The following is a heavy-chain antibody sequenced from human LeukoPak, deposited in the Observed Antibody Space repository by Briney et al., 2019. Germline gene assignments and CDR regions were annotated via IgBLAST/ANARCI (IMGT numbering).Heavy chain of an antibody. Sequence: GGSLRLSCAASGFSFSSYEMNWVRQAPGKGLEWVSYISSSGNTIYYADSVKGRFTISRNNAKNSLYLQMNSLRAEDTAVYYCARFLRRGTFDYWGQGTLVTVSS. CDR2: ISSSGNTI. CDR3: ARFLRRGTFDY. CDR1: GFSFSSYE. J-gene: IGHJ4*02. V-gene: IGHV3-48*03. D-gene: IGHD3-3*01.